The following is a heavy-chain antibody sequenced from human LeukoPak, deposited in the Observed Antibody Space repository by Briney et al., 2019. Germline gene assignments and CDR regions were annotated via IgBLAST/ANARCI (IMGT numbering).Heavy chain of an antibody. CDR3: ARGNQLGYYDTSGYLDY. D-gene: IGHD3-22*01. CDR1: GGSISNYY. CDR2: IYYSGST. Sequence: SETLSLTCTVSGGSISNYYWSWIRQPPGKGLEWIGNIYYSGSTNYNPSLKSRVTISVDTSKNQFSLKFSSVTAADPAVYYCARGNQLGYYDTSGYLDYWGQGTLVTVSS. J-gene: IGHJ4*02. V-gene: IGHV4-59*01.